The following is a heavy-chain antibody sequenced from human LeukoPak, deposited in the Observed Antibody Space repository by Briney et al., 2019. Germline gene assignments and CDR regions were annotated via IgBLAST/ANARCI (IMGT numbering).Heavy chain of an antibody. CDR3: AKRVYGYLDY. Sequence: PGGSLRLSCAASGFTFTSYAMTWVRQAPGKGLEWVSTISGGGVTTNYADSVKGRFTVSRDNSKNTLYLQMNSLRAEDTAVYYCAKRVYGYLDYWGQGTPVTVSS. V-gene: IGHV3-23*01. CDR2: ISGGGVTT. D-gene: IGHD3-10*01. J-gene: IGHJ4*02. CDR1: GFTFTSYA.